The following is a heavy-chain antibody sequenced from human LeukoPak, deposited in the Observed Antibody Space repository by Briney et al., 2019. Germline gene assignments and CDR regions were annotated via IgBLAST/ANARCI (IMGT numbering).Heavy chain of an antibody. J-gene: IGHJ4*02. V-gene: IGHV3-15*01. D-gene: IGHD6-13*01. CDR1: GVTFSNAW. Sequence: GGALRLSCAASGVTFSNAWMSGGRQAAGEGVGWVGRIKSTREGGTTDYAAPVKGRFTISRDDSKNTLYLQMNSLKTEDTAVYYCTTIAAAGHFDYWGQGTLVTVSS. CDR3: TTIAAAGHFDY. CDR2: IKSTREGGTT.